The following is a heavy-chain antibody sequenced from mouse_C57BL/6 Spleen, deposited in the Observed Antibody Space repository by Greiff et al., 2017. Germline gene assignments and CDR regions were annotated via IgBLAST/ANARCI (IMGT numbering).Heavy chain of an antibody. Sequence: EVQLQESGGGLVKPGGSLKLSCAASGFTFSDYGMHWVRQAPEKGLEWVAYISSGSSTIYYADTVKGRFTISRDNAKNTLFLQMTSLRSEDTAMYYCARHYYDYDGNWYFDVWGTGTTVTVSS. D-gene: IGHD2-4*01. CDR2: ISSGSSTI. V-gene: IGHV5-17*01. CDR3: ARHYYDYDGNWYFDV. CDR1: GFTFSDYG. J-gene: IGHJ1*03.